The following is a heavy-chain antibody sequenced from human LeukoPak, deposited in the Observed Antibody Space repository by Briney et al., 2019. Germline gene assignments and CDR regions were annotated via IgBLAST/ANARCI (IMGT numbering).Heavy chain of an antibody. J-gene: IGHJ3*02. D-gene: IGHD3-9*01. CDR1: GFTFSSYW. CDR2: IKQDGSEK. Sequence: PGGSLRLSCAASGFTFSSYWMSWVRQAPGKGREWVANIKQDGSEKYYVDSVKGRFTISRDNAKNSLYLQMNSLRAEDTAVYYCARKYYDILTGYYRGPWDAFDIWGQGTMVTVSS. CDR3: ARKYYDILTGYYRGPWDAFDI. V-gene: IGHV3-7*01.